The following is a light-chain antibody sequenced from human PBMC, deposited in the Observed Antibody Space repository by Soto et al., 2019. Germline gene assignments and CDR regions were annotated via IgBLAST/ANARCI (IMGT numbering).Light chain of an antibody. J-gene: IGLJ3*02. CDR1: SGHSSYI. CDR3: ETWDSNNWV. V-gene: IGLV4-60*02. CDR2: LEGSGNY. Sequence: QSVLTQSSSASASLGSSVKLTCTLSSGHSSYIIAWHQQQPGKAPRYLMKLEGSGNYNKGSGVPDRFSGSSSGADRYLTISKLQFEDEADYYCETWDSNNWVFGGGTKLPVL.